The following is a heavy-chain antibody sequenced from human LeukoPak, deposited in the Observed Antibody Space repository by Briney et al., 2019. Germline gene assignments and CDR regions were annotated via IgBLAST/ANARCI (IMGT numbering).Heavy chain of an antibody. J-gene: IGHJ4*02. Sequence: GASVKVSCKASGYTFTGYYMHWVRQAPGQGLEWMGWINPNSGGTNYAQKFQGWVTMTRDTSISTAYMELSRLRSDDAAVYYCARESSVASGDYWGQGTLVTVSS. D-gene: IGHD6-19*01. CDR2: INPNSGGT. CDR1: GYTFTGYY. CDR3: ARESSVASGDY. V-gene: IGHV1-2*04.